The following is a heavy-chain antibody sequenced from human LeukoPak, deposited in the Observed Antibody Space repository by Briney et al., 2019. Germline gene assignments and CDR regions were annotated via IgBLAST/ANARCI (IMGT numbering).Heavy chain of an antibody. J-gene: IGHJ2*01. Sequence: SETLSLTCTVSGGSISNYYWTWIRQPPGKGLEWIGYIYYSGNTNYNPSLKSRVTISVDTSKDQFSLKLSSVTAADTAVYYCARRGYSSGWSYWYFDLWGRGTLVTVSS. D-gene: IGHD6-19*01. CDR2: IYYSGNT. CDR3: ARRGYSSGWSYWYFDL. V-gene: IGHV4-59*08. CDR1: GGSISNYY.